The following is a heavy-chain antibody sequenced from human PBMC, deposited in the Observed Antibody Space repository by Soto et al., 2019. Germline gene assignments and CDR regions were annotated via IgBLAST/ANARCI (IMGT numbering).Heavy chain of an antibody. D-gene: IGHD6-19*01. J-gene: IGHJ5*02. CDR3: ARHQRSSDWLNWFDP. CDR1: GYSFTSYW. Sequence: GESLKISCKGSGYSFTSYWINWVRQMPGKGLEWVGRIDPSDSYTNYSPSFQGHVTISADKSIDTAYLQWSSLKASDTAMYYCARHQRSSDWLNWFDPWGQGTLVTVPS. V-gene: IGHV5-10-1*01. CDR2: IDPSDSYT.